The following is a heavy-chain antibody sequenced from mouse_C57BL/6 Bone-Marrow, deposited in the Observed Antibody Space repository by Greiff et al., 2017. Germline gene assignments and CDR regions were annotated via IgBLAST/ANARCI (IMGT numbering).Heavy chain of an antibody. J-gene: IGHJ3*01. Sequence: VQLVEPGPGLVQPSPCLSITCTASGFTLTSYGVHWVRQSPGKGLEWLGVIWSGGSTDYNADFITSLGTCNDNSKSQVFFKMHSLQADDTAIYYCASSYYSFAWLAYWGQGTLVTVSA. CDR3: ASSYYSFAWLAY. CDR2: IWSGGST. D-gene: IGHD2-12*01. CDR1: GFTLTSYG. V-gene: IGHV2-2*01.